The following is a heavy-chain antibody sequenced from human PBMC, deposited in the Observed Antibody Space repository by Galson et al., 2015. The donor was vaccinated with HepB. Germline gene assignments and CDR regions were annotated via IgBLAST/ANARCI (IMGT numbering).Heavy chain of an antibody. V-gene: IGHV3-73*01. J-gene: IGHJ4*02. CDR2: IRSKAANYAT. D-gene: IGHD6-13*01. CDR1: GFTFSGSA. CDR3: SRLGDFSGCSSR. Sequence: SLRLSCAASGFTFSGSAIHWVRQAPGKGPEWVGRIRSKAANYATAYVESLKGRFTISRDDSRNTAYLHMNNLKTEDTAVYYCSRLGDFSGCSSRWGQGTLVTVSS.